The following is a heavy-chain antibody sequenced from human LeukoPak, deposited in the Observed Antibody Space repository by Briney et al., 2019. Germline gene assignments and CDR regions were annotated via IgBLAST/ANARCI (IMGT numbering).Heavy chain of an antibody. V-gene: IGHV4-38-2*02. CDR3: ASLLSSSWPIDFDY. D-gene: IGHD6-13*01. CDR1: GCSISSGYY. Sequence: SETLSLTCTVSGCSISSGYYWGWIRQPPGKGLEWIGSIYHSGSTYYNPSLKSRVTISVDTSKNQFSLKLSSVTAADTAVYYCASLLSSSWPIDFDYWGQGTPVTVSS. CDR2: IYHSGST. J-gene: IGHJ4*02.